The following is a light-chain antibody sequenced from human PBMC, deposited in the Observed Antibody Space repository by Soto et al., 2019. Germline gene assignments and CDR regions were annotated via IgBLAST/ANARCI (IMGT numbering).Light chain of an antibody. J-gene: IGKJ5*01. CDR3: QQSSNWPPEIT. CDR1: QSVPRN. V-gene: IGKV3-11*01. CDR2: DAS. Sequence: EIVLTQSPASLSLSPGDRATLSCRASQSVPRNLAWYQQRPGQAPRLLIYDASSRATGIPDRFSGSGSGTDFILTISSLEPEDFAVYYCQQSSNWPPEITFGQGTRREIK.